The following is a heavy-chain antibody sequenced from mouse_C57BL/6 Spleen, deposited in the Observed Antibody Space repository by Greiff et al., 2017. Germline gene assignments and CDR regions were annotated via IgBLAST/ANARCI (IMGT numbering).Heavy chain of an antibody. CDR2: INPNNGGT. Sequence: VQLQQSGPELVKPGASVKISCKASGYTFTDYYMNWVKQSHGKSLEWIGDINPNNGGTSYNQKFKGKATFTVDKCSSTSYMELRILTSEDSAVYYCALMVTTKTWIAYWGQGTLVTVSA. CDR3: ALMVTTKTWIAY. V-gene: IGHV1-26*01. D-gene: IGHD2-2*01. J-gene: IGHJ3*01. CDR1: GYTFTDYY.